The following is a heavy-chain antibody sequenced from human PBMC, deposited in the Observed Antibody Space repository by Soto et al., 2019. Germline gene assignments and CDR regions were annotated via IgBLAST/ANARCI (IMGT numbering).Heavy chain of an antibody. CDR3: ARGRYSSSWYREFDY. Sequence: TLSLTCTVSGGSVSSGSYYWSWIRQPPGKGLEWIGYIYYSGSTNYNPSLKSRVTISVDTSKNQFSLKLSSVTAADTAVYYCARGRYSSSWYREFDYWGQGTLVTVSS. CDR1: GGSVSSGSYY. D-gene: IGHD6-13*01. CDR2: IYYSGST. J-gene: IGHJ4*02. V-gene: IGHV4-61*01.